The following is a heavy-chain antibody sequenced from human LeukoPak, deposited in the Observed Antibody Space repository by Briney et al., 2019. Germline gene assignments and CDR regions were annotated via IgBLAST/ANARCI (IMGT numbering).Heavy chain of an antibody. D-gene: IGHD6-13*01. J-gene: IGHJ4*02. V-gene: IGHV1-18*01. CDR1: GFTFTSYG. Sequence: ASVKVSCKASGFTFTSYGITWVRQAPGKGLEWMGWISGFNGDTNYARKFQGRVTMTTDTSTRTAYMELRSLRSDDTAVYYCARDIQSFLLTGSSWFPADYWGQGTLVTVSS. CDR2: ISGFNGDT. CDR3: ARDIQSFLLTGSSWFPADY.